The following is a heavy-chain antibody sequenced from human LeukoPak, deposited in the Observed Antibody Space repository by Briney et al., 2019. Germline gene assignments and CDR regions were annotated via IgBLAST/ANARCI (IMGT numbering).Heavy chain of an antibody. Sequence: PSETLSLTCTVSGGSISSGGYHWSWIRQPAGKGLEWIGRIYTSGNTNYNPSLKSRVTMSVDTSKNQFSLKLSSVTAADTAVYYCARVFLGELDAFDIWGQGTMVTVSS. CDR2: IYTSGNT. V-gene: IGHV4-61*02. D-gene: IGHD3-16*01. CDR3: ARVFLGELDAFDI. CDR1: GGSISSGGYH. J-gene: IGHJ3*02.